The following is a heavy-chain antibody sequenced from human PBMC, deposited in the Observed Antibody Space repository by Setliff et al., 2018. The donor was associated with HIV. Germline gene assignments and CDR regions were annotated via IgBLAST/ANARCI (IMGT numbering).Heavy chain of an antibody. CDR2: IRSKAYGGTA. CDR1: GLIFGDHA. Sequence: GGSLRLSCTASGLIFGDHAMSWVRQAPGKGLEWVGFIRSKAYGGTAEYAASVEGRFTISRDDSKNTLYLQMNSLRAEDTAVYYCARDPGSYDFWSGYYYYYYGMDVWGQGTTVTVSS. D-gene: IGHD3-3*01. V-gene: IGHV3-49*04. J-gene: IGHJ6*02. CDR3: ARDPGSYDFWSGYYYYYYGMDV.